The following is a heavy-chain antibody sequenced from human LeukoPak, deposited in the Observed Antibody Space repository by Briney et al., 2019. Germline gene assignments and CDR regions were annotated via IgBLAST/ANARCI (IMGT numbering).Heavy chain of an antibody. CDR1: GFTFSRYA. Sequence: PGGSLRLSCAASGFTFSRYAMSWVRQAPGKGLEWVSAISGSGGSTYYADSVKGRFTISRDNSKNTLYLKMNSLRAEDTAVYYCAKPPPVGGWTRERVAEYFQHWGQGTLVTVSS. CDR3: AKPPPVGGWTRERVAEYFQH. D-gene: IGHD1-26*01. V-gene: IGHV3-23*01. J-gene: IGHJ1*01. CDR2: ISGSGGST.